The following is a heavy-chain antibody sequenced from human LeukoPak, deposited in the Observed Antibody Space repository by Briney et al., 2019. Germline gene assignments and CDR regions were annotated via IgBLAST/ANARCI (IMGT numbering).Heavy chain of an antibody. V-gene: IGHV1-8*01. CDR1: GYTFTSYD. CDR3: AGPSGLTGLRFLDL. Sequence: ASVKVSCKASGYTFTSYDINWVRQATGQGLEWMGWMNPNSGNTGYAQKFQGRVTIAADESTSTAYMELSSLRSEDTAVYYCAGPSGLTGLRFLDLWGQGTLVTVSS. J-gene: IGHJ4*02. D-gene: IGHD3-3*01. CDR2: MNPNSGNT.